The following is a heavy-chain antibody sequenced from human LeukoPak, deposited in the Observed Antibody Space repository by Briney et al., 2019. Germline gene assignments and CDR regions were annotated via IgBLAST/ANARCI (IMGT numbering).Heavy chain of an antibody. J-gene: IGHJ5*02. Sequence: GGSLRLSCAASGFTFSSYSMNWVRQAPGKGLEWVSSISSSSSYIYYADSVKGRFTISRDNAKNSLYLQMNSLRAEDTAVYYCARTPVQQLVRWFDPWGQGTLVTVSS. CDR2: ISSSSSYI. D-gene: IGHD6-13*01. CDR1: GFTFSSYS. V-gene: IGHV3-21*01. CDR3: ARTPVQQLVRWFDP.